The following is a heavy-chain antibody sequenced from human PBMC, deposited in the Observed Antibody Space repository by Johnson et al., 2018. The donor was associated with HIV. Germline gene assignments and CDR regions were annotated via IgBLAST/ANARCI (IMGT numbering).Heavy chain of an antibody. V-gene: IGHV3-9*01. CDR1: GFTFDDYA. Sequence: VLLVESGGGMVKPGGSLRLSCAASGFTFDDYAMHWVRQAPGKGMEWVSGISWNSGSIGYADSVKGRFTISRDNAKNSLYLQMNSLRAEDTALDYCARGGGYSGYDRGGRAFDIWGRGTRVTVSS. CDR2: ISWNSGSI. D-gene: IGHD5-12*01. J-gene: IGHJ3*02. CDR3: ARGGGYSGYDRGGRAFDI.